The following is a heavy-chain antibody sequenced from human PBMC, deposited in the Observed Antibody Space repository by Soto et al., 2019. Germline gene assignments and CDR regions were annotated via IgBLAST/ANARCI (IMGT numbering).Heavy chain of an antibody. D-gene: IGHD2-8*01. J-gene: IGHJ6*02. CDR2: IYYSGST. CDR3: ARAIVLMVYAPVGYGMTS. V-gene: IGHV4-30-4*01. Sequence: SETLSLTCTVSGGPISSGDYYWSWIRQPPGKGLEWIGYIYYSGSTYYNPSLKSRVTISVDTSKNQFSLKLSSVTAADTAVYYCARAIVLMVYAPVGYGMTSGAKGPRSPSP. CDR1: GGPISSGDYY.